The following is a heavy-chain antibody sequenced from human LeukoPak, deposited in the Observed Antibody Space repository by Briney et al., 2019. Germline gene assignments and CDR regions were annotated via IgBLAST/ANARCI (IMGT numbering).Heavy chain of an antibody. CDR3: ARGARYCSSTSCPLGDWFDP. CDR1: GYTFTSYG. J-gene: IGHJ5*02. CDR2: ISAYNGNT. V-gene: IGHV1-18*01. D-gene: IGHD2-2*01. Sequence: LGASVKVSCKASGYTFTSYGISWVRQAPGQGLEWMGWISAYNGNTNYAQKLQGRVTMTTDTSTSTAYMELRSLRSDDTAVYYCARGARYCSSTSCPLGDWFDPWGQGTLVTVSS.